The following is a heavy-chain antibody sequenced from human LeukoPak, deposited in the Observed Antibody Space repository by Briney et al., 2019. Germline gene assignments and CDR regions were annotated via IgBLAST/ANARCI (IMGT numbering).Heavy chain of an antibody. CDR1: GYSISSGYY. Sequence: PSETLSLTXAVSGYSISSGYYWGWIRQPPGKGLEWIGSIYHSGSTYYNPSLKSRVTISVDTSKNQFSLKLSSVTAADTAVYYCARHPTYQCCSSTSCQRAPFDYWGQGTLVTVSS. V-gene: IGHV4-38-2*01. J-gene: IGHJ4*02. D-gene: IGHD2-2*01. CDR2: IYHSGST. CDR3: ARHPTYQCCSSTSCQRAPFDY.